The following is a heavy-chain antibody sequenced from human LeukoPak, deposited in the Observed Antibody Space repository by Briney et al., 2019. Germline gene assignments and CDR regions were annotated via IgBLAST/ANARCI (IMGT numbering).Heavy chain of an antibody. CDR3: ARSAVIVATGADY. D-gene: IGHD5-12*01. J-gene: IGHJ4*02. V-gene: IGHV3-48*04. Sequence: PGGSLRLSCAASGFTFSSYSMNWVRQAPGKGLEWVSYISSSSSTIYYADSVKGRFTISRDNAKNSLYLQMNSLRAEDTAVYYCARSAVIVATGADYWGQGTLVTVSS. CDR2: ISSSSSTI. CDR1: GFTFSSYS.